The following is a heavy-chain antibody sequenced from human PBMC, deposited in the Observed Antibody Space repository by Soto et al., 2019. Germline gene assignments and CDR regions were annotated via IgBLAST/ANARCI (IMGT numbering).Heavy chain of an antibody. D-gene: IGHD3-16*02. CDR2: IDSSGST. J-gene: IGHJ4*02. V-gene: IGHV4-30-4*01. CDR3: ASRYLY. Sequence: SETLSLTCTVSGDSISNGDYYWSWIRQPPGRGLEWIGYIDSSGSTYYNPSLKSRLTMSVDMSKNQFSLRLTSVTAADTAVYYCASRYLYWGQGLLVTVYS. CDR1: GDSISNGDYY.